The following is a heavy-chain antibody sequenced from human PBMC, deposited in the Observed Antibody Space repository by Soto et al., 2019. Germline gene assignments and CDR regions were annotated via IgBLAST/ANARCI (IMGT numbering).Heavy chain of an antibody. V-gene: IGHV1-69*12. CDR3: AGGYCISTSCYRPDYYYGMDV. CDR2: IIPIFGTA. J-gene: IGHJ6*02. Sequence: QVQLVQSGAEVKKPGSSVKVSCKASGGTFSSYAISWVRQAPGQGLEWMGGIIPIFGTANYAQKFQGRVTITADESTSTAYMELSSLRSEDTAVYYCAGGYCISTSCYRPDYYYGMDVWGQGTTVTVSS. CDR1: GGTFSSYA. D-gene: IGHD2-2*01.